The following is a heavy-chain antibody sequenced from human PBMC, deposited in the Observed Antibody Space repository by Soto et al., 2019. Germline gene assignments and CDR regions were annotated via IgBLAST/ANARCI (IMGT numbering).Heavy chain of an antibody. D-gene: IGHD6-13*01. J-gene: IGHJ4*02. CDR3: TTKRIAAAGTNDY. CDR1: GFTFSNAW. V-gene: IGHV3-15*07. Sequence: GGSLRLSCAASGFTFSNAWMNWVRQAPGKGLEWVGRIKSKTDGGTTDYAAPVKGRFTISRDDSKNTLYLQMNSLKTEDTAVYYCTTKRIAAAGTNDYWGQGTLVTVSS. CDR2: IKSKTDGGTT.